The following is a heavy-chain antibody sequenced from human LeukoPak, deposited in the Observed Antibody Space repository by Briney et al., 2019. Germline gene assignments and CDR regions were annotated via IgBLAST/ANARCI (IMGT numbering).Heavy chain of an antibody. CDR3: ARNVMSNYDFWSGYTPGFDY. V-gene: IGHV5-51*01. D-gene: IGHD3-3*01. CDR2: IYPGDSDT. CDR1: GYSFTSYW. J-gene: IGHJ4*02. Sequence: GESLKISCKGSGYSFTSYWIGWVRQMPGKGLEWMGIIYPGDSDTRYSPSFQGPVTISADKSISTAYLQWSSLKASDTAMYYCARNVMSNYDFWSGYTPGFDYWGQGTLVTVSS.